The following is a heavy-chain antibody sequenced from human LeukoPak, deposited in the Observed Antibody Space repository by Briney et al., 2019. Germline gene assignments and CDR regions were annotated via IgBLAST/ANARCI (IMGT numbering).Heavy chain of an antibody. CDR3: ARVGHYDSSGYYFDY. V-gene: IGHV4-59*01. D-gene: IGHD3-22*01. Sequence: SETLSLTCTVSGGSITSYHWSWIRQPPGKGLEYIGYMYHSGSSNYNPSLKSRVTLSVDTSKNQLSLKLSSVTAADAAVYYCARVGHYDSSGYYFDYWGQGILVTVSS. CDR2: MYHSGSS. CDR1: GGSITSYH. J-gene: IGHJ4*02.